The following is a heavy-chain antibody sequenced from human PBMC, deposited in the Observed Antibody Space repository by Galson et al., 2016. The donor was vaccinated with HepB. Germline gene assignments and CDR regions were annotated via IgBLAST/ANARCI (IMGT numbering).Heavy chain of an antibody. V-gene: IGHV5-10-1*01. J-gene: IGHJ4*02. Sequence: QSGAEVKKPGESLRISCTGSGYSFTSYWISWVRQMPGKVLAWMGRIDPSDSYTNYSPSFRGHVTISADKSISTAYLQWSSLKASDTAMYYCATRPSSGWGPGVDYWGQGTLVTVSS. D-gene: IGHD6-19*01. CDR3: ATRPSSGWGPGVDY. CDR1: GYSFTSYW. CDR2: IDPSDSYT.